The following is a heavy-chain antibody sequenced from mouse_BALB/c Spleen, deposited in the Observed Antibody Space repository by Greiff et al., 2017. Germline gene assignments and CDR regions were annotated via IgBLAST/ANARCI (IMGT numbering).Heavy chain of an antibody. D-gene: IGHD1-1*01. CDR2: ISYDGSN. J-gene: IGHJ4*01. CDR1: GYSITSGYY. V-gene: IGHV3-6*02. CDR3: ARQDTTVVASYYYAMDY. Sequence: EVQRVESGPGLVKPSQSLSLTCSVTGYSITSGYYWNWIRQFPGNKLEWMGYISYDGSNNYNPSLKNRISITRDTSKNQFFLKLNSVTTEGTATYYCARQDTTVVASYYYAMDYWGQGTSVTVSS.